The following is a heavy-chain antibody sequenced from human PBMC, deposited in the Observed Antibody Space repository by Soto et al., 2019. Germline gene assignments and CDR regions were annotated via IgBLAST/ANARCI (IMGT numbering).Heavy chain of an antibody. Sequence: SETLSLTCSVSGGSISSFYWSWIRHPQGKGLEWIGDIHDSGSTNYNPSLKSRVSISVDTSENQFSLRLRSVTAADTAVYYCARNVGGVDFDYWGQGTQVTVSS. J-gene: IGHJ4*02. V-gene: IGHV4-59*01. CDR3: ARNVGGVDFDY. CDR2: IHDSGST. CDR1: GGSISSFY. D-gene: IGHD1-26*01.